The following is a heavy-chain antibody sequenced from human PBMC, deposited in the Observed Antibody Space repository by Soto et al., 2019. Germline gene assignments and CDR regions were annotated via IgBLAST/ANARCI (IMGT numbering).Heavy chain of an antibody. CDR3: TTDLGYCSSTSCPRYYYYYMDV. J-gene: IGHJ6*03. Sequence: GGSLRLSCAASGFTFSNAWMSWVRQAPGKGLEWVGRIKSKTDGGTTDYAAPEKGRFTISRDDSKNTLYLQMNSLKTEDTAVYYCTTDLGYCSSTSCPRYYYYYMDVWGKGTTVTVSS. D-gene: IGHD2-2*01. V-gene: IGHV3-15*01. CDR1: GFTFSNAW. CDR2: IKSKTDGGTT.